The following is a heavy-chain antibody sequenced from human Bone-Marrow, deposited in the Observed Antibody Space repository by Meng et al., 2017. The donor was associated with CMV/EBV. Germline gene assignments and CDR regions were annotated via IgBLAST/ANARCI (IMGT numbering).Heavy chain of an antibody. CDR3: ARDRTGLDY. D-gene: IGHD1-1*01. V-gene: IGHV4-39*02. J-gene: IGHJ4*02. Sequence: SETLSLTCTVSGGSISSSSYYWGWIRQPPGKGLEWIGSIYYSGSTYYNPSLKSRVTISVDTSKNQFSLKLSSVTAADTAVYYCARDRTGLDYWGQGTLVTVSS. CDR1: GGSISSSSYY. CDR2: IYYSGST.